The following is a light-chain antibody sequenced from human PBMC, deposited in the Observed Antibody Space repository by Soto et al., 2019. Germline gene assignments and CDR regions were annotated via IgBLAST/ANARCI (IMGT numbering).Light chain of an antibody. CDR2: ANT. J-gene: IGLJ2*01. CDR1: SSYIGAGYD. Sequence: QSVLTQPPSVSGAPGQRVTISCTGSSSYIGAGYDVHWYQQLPGTAPKLLIYANTNRPSGVPDRFSGSKSGTSASLAITGLLAEDEAADYCYQYFDSMLGPVIFGGGTKVTVL. V-gene: IGLV1-40*01. CDR3: YQYFDSMLGPVI.